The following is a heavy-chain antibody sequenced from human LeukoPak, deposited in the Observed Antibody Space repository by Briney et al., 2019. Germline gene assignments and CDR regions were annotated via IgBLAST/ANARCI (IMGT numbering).Heavy chain of an antibody. CDR3: ARPPRYDSSGYYAY. V-gene: IGHV5-51*01. Sequence: GESLKISCKGSGYTFTSYWIGWVRQLPGKGLEWMGSIYPGDSDTRYSPSFQGQVTISADRSINTAYLQWSSLKASDTAIYYCARPPRYDSSGYYAYWGQGTLVTVSS. D-gene: IGHD3-22*01. J-gene: IGHJ4*02. CDR2: IYPGDSDT. CDR1: GYTFTSYW.